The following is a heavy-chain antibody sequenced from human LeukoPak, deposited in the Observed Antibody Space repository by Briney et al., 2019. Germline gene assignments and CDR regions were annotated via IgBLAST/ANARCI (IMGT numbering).Heavy chain of an antibody. J-gene: IGHJ4*02. CDR2: ISSSSSYI. V-gene: IGHV3-21*04. D-gene: IGHD1-26*01. CDR3: ASRSGSHFLM. Sequence: PGGSLRLSCAASGVSFSSYSMHWVRQAPGKGLAWVSSISSSSSYIYYADSVKGRFTIFRDHAKNSQYLQMNSLRADETAGDYRASRSGSHFLMWGQGTLVTVSS. CDR1: GVSFSSYS.